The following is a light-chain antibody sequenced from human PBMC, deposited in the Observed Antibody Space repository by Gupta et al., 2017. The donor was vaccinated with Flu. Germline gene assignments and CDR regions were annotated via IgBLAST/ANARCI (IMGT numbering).Light chain of an antibody. CDR3: QQSDSAPST. CDR2: AAS. Sequence: DIQMTQSPSSLSASVGDRVTITCRASQRISTYLNWYNQKPGKAPELLIFAASNTQTGVSSRFRGSGSGTYFTLTISNLQPEDFATYYCQQSDSAPSTFGQGTRLDIK. J-gene: IGKJ2*01. CDR1: QRISTY. V-gene: IGKV1-39*01.